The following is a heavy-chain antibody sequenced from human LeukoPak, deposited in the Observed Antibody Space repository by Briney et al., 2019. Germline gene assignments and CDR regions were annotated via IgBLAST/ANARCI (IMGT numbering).Heavy chain of an antibody. CDR2: MNPNSGNT. J-gene: IGHJ4*02. V-gene: IGHV1-8*02. Sequence: ASVKVSCKASGYTFTSYYMHWVRQATGQGLEWMGWMNPNSGNTGYAQKFQGRVTMTRNTSISTAYMELSSLRSEDTAVYYCASWGGRFGELSPFDYWGQGTLVTVSS. CDR3: ASWGGRFGELSPFDY. CDR1: GYTFTSYY. D-gene: IGHD3-10*01.